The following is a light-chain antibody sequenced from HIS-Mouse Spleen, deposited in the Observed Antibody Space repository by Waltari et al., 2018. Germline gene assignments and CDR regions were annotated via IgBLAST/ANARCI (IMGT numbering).Light chain of an antibody. CDR3: SSYAGSNNSLYV. CDR2: EVS. CDR1: SSDVGGYNY. J-gene: IGLJ1*01. Sequence: QSALTQPPSASGSPGQSVTISCTGTSSDVGGYNYVSWYQQHPGKAPKLMIYEVSKRPSGVPARFSDSKSGNTASRTVAGLQAEDEADYYCSSYAGSNNSLYVFGTGTKVTVL. V-gene: IGLV2-8*01.